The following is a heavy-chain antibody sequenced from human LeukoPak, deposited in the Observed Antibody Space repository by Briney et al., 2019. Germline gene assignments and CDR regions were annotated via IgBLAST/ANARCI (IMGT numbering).Heavy chain of an antibody. Sequence: GESLRLSCAASGFPLSSFSTNWVRHPPGQGLEWVSYINIDSINVNYADSVKGRFTISRDNAKYSLYLQMNSLRAEDTAVYYCSTAKFDNWGQGTLVTVSS. CDR3: STAKFDN. CDR2: INIDSINV. V-gene: IGHV3-48*01. J-gene: IGHJ4*02. CDR1: GFPLSSFS.